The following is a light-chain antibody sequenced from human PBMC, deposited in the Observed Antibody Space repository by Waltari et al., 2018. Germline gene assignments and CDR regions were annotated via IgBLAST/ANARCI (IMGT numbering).Light chain of an antibody. Sequence: EIVLTQSPGTLSLSPGERATLSCRASQSVTSNYLAWYQEKPGQAPRLLVYGASSRVTGIPDRFSGSGSGTDFTLTISRLEPEDFAMYYCQQYGSSLTWTFGQGTKVEIK. CDR1: QSVTSNY. CDR2: GAS. V-gene: IGKV3-20*01. J-gene: IGKJ1*01. CDR3: QQYGSSLTWT.